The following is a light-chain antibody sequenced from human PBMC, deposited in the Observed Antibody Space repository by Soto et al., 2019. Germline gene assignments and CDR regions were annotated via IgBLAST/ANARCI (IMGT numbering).Light chain of an antibody. V-gene: IGLV2-23*01. CDR3: ASYAGRVV. CDR2: EGT. Sequence: QSALTQPASVSGSPGQSITISCTGSSSDVGSYNLVSWYQQHPGKAPKLMIYEGTNRPSGVSNRFSGSKSGNTASLTISGLQAEDEAHYYCASYAGRVVFGGGTKLTVL. J-gene: IGLJ2*01. CDR1: SSDVGSYNL.